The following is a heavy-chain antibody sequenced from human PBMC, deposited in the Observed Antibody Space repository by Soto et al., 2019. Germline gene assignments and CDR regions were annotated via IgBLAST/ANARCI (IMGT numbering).Heavy chain of an antibody. Sequence: EVQLVESGGALVQPGGSLRLSCAASGFSFSSYWMHWVRQGPGKGPVWVSRINSDGSSINYADSVKDRFTISRDNAKNTLYLQMNSLRVEDTAVYYCASDEGQGLRIRGLDIWGQGTIVSVSS. D-gene: IGHD3-10*01. CDR1: GFSFSSYW. CDR2: INSDGSSI. V-gene: IGHV3-74*01. J-gene: IGHJ3*02. CDR3: ASDEGQGLRIRGLDI.